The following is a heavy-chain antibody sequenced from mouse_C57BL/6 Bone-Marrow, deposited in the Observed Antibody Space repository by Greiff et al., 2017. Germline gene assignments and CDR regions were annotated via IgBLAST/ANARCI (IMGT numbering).Heavy chain of an antibody. V-gene: IGHV5-17*01. D-gene: IGHD1-1*01. CDR1: GFTFSDYG. CDR2: ISSGSSTI. Sequence: EVHLVESGGGLVKPGGSLKLSCAASGFTFSDYGMHWVRQAPEKGLEWDAYISSGSSTIYYADTVKGRFTISRDNAKNTLFLQMTSLRSEDTAMYYCARGGTVVATGAMDYWGQGTSVTVSS. J-gene: IGHJ4*01. CDR3: ARGGTVVATGAMDY.